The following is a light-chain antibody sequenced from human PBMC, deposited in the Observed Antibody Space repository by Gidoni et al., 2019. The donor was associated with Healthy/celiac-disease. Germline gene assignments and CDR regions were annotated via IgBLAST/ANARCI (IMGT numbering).Light chain of an antibody. CDR1: QVISNY. CDR3: QKYNSAPLT. CDR2: AAS. V-gene: IGKV1-27*01. J-gene: IGKJ4*01. Sequence: DIQMTQSPSSLSASVGDRVTITCRSSQVISNYFAWYQQKPATVPTLLIYAASTSQSGVPSRCRGRGSGTDFTLTISSLQAEDVATYYCQKYNSAPLTFGGGTKVEIK.